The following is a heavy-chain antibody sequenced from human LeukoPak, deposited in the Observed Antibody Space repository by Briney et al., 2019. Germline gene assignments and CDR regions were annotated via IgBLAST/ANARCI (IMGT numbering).Heavy chain of an antibody. D-gene: IGHD2-15*01. V-gene: IGHV1-3*01. J-gene: IGHJ4*02. Sequence: GASVKVSCKASGYTFTSYAVHWVRQAPGQRLEWMGWINAGNGNTKYSQKFQGRVTITRDTSASTAYMELSSLRSEDTAVYYCARDWRYCSGGSCSSPGYWGQGTLVTVSS. CDR1: GYTFTSYA. CDR2: INAGNGNT. CDR3: ARDWRYCSGGSCSSPGY.